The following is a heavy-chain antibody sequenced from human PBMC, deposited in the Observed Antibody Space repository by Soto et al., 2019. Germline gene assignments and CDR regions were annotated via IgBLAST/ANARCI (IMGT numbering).Heavy chain of an antibody. Sequence: PSETLSLTCAGSSGSFSAYYWTWIRQPPGKGLEWIGEINHSGSTNYDPSLKSRVTISLGTSKNQFSLTLSSVTAADTAVYYCARYSSSWRTFDSWGQGTLVTVSS. CDR1: SGSFSAYY. CDR2: INHSGST. J-gene: IGHJ4*02. V-gene: IGHV4-34*01. CDR3: ARYSSSWRTFDS. D-gene: IGHD6-13*01.